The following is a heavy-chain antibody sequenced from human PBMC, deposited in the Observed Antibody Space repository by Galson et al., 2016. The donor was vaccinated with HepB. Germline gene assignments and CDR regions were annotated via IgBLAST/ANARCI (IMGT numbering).Heavy chain of an antibody. CDR1: GFTFSTYW. D-gene: IGHD5-18*01. CDR3: ARGGLGLWFK. J-gene: IGHJ4*02. CDR2: FTHGGST. V-gene: IGHV4-34*01. Sequence: LRLSCAASGFTFSTYWMTWVRQAPGKGLEWIGEFTHGGSTNYNPSLKSRVTISVDTSKNQFSLKLSSVTAADTALYYCARGGLGLWFKWGQGTLVTVSS.